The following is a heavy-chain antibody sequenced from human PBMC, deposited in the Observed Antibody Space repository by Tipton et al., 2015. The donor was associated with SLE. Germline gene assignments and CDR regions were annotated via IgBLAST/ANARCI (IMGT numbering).Heavy chain of an antibody. CDR2: ISGSGVNT. Sequence: SLRLSCVASGFTFINYAMTWVRQAPGKGLQWVSGISGSGVNTYHADSVKGRFTISRDNSKNTLYLQMNSLRAEDTAVFYCAKAPGDYETNWFDPWGQGTLVTVSS. CDR1: GFTFINYA. CDR3: AKAPGDYETNWFDP. V-gene: IGHV3-23*01. D-gene: IGHD4-17*01. J-gene: IGHJ5*02.